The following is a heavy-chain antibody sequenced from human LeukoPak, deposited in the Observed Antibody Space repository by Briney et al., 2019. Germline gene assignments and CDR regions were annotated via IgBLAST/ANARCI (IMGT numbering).Heavy chain of an antibody. D-gene: IGHD3-10*01. CDR3: ARVFGAMVRGVIARLSFDY. CDR2: IGGSDAST. CDR1: GFTFSSYA. V-gene: IGHV3-23*01. Sequence: GGSLRLSCAASGFTFSSYAMSWVRQAPGKGLEWVSTIGGSDASTYYADSVKGRFTISRDNAKKSVNLQMNSLRAEDTAVYYCARVFGAMVRGVIARLSFDYWGLGTLVTVSS. J-gene: IGHJ4*02.